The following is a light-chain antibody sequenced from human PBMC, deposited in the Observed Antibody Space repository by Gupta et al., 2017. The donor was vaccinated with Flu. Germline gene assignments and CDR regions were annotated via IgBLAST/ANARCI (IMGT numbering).Light chain of an antibody. V-gene: IGKV1-8*01. CDR3: HQYFSFPRT. Sequence: SPSSLSASTGDRVTITCRASQDISGYLAWYQQKPGKAPKFLIYAASTLQSGVPSRFIGSGSGTDFTLIISSLQSEDFGTYYCHQYFSFPRTFGGGTKVEIK. CDR2: AAS. J-gene: IGKJ4*01. CDR1: QDISGY.